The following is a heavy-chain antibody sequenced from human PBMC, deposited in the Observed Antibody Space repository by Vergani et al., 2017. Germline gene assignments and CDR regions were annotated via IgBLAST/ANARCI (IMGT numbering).Heavy chain of an antibody. CDR2: IYSGGST. CDR1: GFTVSSKY. V-gene: IGHV3-66*02. Sequence: EVQLVESGGGLVQPGGSLRLSCAASGFTVSSKYMSWVRQAPGRGREGASVIYSGGSTDYADSVKCRFTIARDNSKHTLYRQMNSLRAEDTEMYYCARDQGITMIYDYYYCMDVWGQGTTVTVSS. D-gene: IGHD3-22*01. CDR3: ARDQGITMIYDYYYCMDV. J-gene: IGHJ6*02.